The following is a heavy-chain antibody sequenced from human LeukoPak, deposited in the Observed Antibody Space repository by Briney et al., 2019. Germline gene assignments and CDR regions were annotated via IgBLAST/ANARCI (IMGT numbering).Heavy chain of an antibody. J-gene: IGHJ4*02. Sequence: ASVKVSCKASGYTFTSYDVNWARQATGQGLEWMVWMNPNSGNTGYAQKFQGRVTMTRSTSLITAYMELSSLRSEDTAVYYCARLKNWGGTQAYDYWGQGTLVTVSS. CDR2: MNPNSGNT. CDR3: ARLKNWGGTQAYDY. V-gene: IGHV1-8*01. CDR1: GYTFTSYD. D-gene: IGHD2-21*01.